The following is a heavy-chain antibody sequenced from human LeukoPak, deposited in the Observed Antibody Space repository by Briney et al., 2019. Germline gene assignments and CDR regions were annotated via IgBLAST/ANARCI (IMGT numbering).Heavy chain of an antibody. CDR1: GYTFADYF. Sequence: GASVKVSCKASGYTFADYFIHWVRQASGQRLEWMGWMNPHSGGTDYAQRFQGRVTMTRDTSISTAYMELSGLTSDDTALYYCARDLPDYYDSSGYYSDWGQGTLVTVSS. CDR3: ARDLPDYYDSSGYYSD. CDR2: MNPHSGGT. V-gene: IGHV1-2*02. J-gene: IGHJ4*02. D-gene: IGHD3-22*01.